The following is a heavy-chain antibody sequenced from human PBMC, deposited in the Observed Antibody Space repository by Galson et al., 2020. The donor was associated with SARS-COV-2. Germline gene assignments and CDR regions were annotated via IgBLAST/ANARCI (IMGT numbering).Heavy chain of an antibody. CDR2: ISYDGSNK. J-gene: IGHJ6*02. V-gene: IGHV3-30*18. CDR1: GFTFSSYG. D-gene: IGHD3-3*01. Sequence: GESLKISCAASGFTFSSYGMHWVRQAPGKGLEWPAVISYDGSNKHYADSVKGRFTISRDNSKNTLYLQMNSLRPEDTAVYYCAKDFGDRYDFWSGYYQYYYYGMDVWGQGTTVTVSS. CDR3: AKDFGDRYDFWSGYYQYYYYGMDV.